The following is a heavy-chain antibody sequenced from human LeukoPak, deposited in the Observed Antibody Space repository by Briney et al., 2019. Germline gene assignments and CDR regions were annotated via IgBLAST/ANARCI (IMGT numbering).Heavy chain of an antibody. CDR1: GGSFSGFH. Sequence: PSETLSLTCAVYGGSFSGFHWNWIRQPPGKGLEWIGDINHSGSTHYNPSLTSRVTISVDPSKNQFSLNLTSVTAADTAVYYCAKDDDRGRYKHWGQGTLVTVSS. D-gene: IGHD3-16*01. V-gene: IGHV4-34*01. CDR2: INHSGST. CDR3: AKDDDRGRYKH. J-gene: IGHJ1*01.